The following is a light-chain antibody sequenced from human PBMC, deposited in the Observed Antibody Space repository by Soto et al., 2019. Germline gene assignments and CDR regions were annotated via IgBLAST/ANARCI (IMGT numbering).Light chain of an antibody. CDR2: GAS. CDR3: LQNYTYPYT. J-gene: IGKJ2*01. Sequence: DIQMTQSPSSLSASVGDRVTITCRASQGIRIDLGWYQQKPGKAPKRLIYGASSLQSGVPSRFTGSGSGTDFTLTISSLQHEDTATYYCLQNYTYPYTFGPGTKVDIK. V-gene: IGKV1-17*01. CDR1: QGIRID.